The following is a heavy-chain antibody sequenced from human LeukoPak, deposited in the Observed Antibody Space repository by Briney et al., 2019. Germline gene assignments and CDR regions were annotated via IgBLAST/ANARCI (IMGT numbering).Heavy chain of an antibody. D-gene: IGHD4-23*01. CDR3: AREVVNGGNDY. J-gene: IGHJ4*02. V-gene: IGHV1-69*01. CDR2: IIPIFGTA. Sequence: ASVKVSCKASGGTFSSYAISWARQAPGQGLEWMGGIIPIFGTANYAQKFQGRVTITADESTSTAYMELSSLRSEDTAVYYCAREVVNGGNDYRGQGTLVTVSS. CDR1: GGTFSSYA.